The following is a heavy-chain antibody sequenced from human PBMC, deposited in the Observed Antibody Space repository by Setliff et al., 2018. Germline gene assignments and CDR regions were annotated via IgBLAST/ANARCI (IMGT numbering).Heavy chain of an antibody. J-gene: IGHJ4*02. D-gene: IGHD4-17*01. V-gene: IGHV3-73*01. CDR1: GFSFSGSA. CDR2: IRGRTDNYAT. CDR3: AITMTTGVDFFDY. Sequence: GGSLRLSCAASGFSFSGSAVYWVRQASVKGLEWIGRIRGRTDNYATAYAASVRGRFAISRDDSKNTAYLQVNSLKTEDTAVYYCAITMTTGVDFFDYWGQGTLVTVSS.